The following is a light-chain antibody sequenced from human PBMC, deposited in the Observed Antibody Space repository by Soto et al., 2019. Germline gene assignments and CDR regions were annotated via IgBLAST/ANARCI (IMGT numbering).Light chain of an antibody. CDR2: GAS. CDR3: QQYNNSWT. Sequence: EILMTQSPATLSVSPGERATLSCRASQSVGSNLAFYQQKPGQAPRLLIYGASTSATGISASFSCSGSVTEFPLTISSLQSEDFGVYYCQQYNNSWTFGQGTKVDIK. CDR1: QSVGSN. V-gene: IGKV3-15*01. J-gene: IGKJ1*01.